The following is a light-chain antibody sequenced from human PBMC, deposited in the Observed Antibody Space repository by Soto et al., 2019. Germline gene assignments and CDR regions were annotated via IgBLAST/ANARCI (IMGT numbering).Light chain of an antibody. J-gene: IGKJ4*01. CDR1: QSVSSSY. CDR2: GAS. Sequence: EIVLTQSPGTLSLSPGERATLSCRASQSVSSSYLAWYQQKPGQAPRLLIYGASNRATGIPDRFSGSGSGTDFTLTINRLEPEDFAVYYCQKFGSSLLTFGGGTKVEIK. CDR3: QKFGSSLLT. V-gene: IGKV3-20*01.